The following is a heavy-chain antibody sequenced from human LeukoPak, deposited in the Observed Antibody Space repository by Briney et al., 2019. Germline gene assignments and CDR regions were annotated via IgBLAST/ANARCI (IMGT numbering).Heavy chain of an antibody. CDR1: GGSISSSSYY. CDR3: ARTQFGEFHSSFDP. CDR2: IYYSGST. Sequence: SETLSPTCTVSGGSISSSSYYWGWIRQPPGKGLEWIGSIYYSGSTYYNPSLKSRVAISVDTSKNQFSLKLSSVTAADTAVYYCARTQFGEFHSSFDPWGQGTLVTVSS. J-gene: IGHJ5*02. V-gene: IGHV4-39*07. D-gene: IGHD3-10*01.